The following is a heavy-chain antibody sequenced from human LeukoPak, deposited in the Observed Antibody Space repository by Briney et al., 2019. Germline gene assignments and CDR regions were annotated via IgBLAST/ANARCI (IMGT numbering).Heavy chain of an antibody. D-gene: IGHD3-22*01. V-gene: IGHV3-21*01. Sequence: GGPLRLSCAASGFTFSSYSMNWVRQAPGKGLEWVSSISSSGTYTYYADSLKGRFTISRDNAKNSLSLQMNSLRAEDTAVYYCATSTYYYDISGRQKQEYYFDYWGQGTLVTVSS. J-gene: IGHJ4*02. CDR2: ISSSGTYT. CDR3: ATSTYYYDISGRQKQEYYFDY. CDR1: GFTFSSYS.